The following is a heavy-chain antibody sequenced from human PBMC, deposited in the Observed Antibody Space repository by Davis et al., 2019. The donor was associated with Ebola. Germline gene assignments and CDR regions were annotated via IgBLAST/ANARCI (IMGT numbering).Heavy chain of an antibody. CDR1: GYTFTSYY. CDR3: ARVRYCGGDCSRHYYYGMDV. D-gene: IGHD2-21*02. J-gene: IGHJ6*04. Sequence: ASVKVSCKASGYTFTSYYIHWVRQAPGQGLEWMGRINPYSGGTNYAQKFQGRVTMTRDTSISTAYMELSSLRSDDTAVYYCARVRYCGGDCSRHYYYGMDVWGKGTTVTVSS. CDR2: INPYSGGT. V-gene: IGHV1-2*06.